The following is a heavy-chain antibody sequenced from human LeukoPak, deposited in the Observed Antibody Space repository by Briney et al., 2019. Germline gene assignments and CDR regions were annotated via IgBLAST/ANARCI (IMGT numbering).Heavy chain of an antibody. J-gene: IGHJ4*02. Sequence: GGSLRLSCAASGFTFSSYAMSWVRQAPGKGLEWVSAISGSGGSTYYADSVKGRFTISRDNSKNALYLQMNSLRAEDTAVYYCAKHGFYSSGWYDYWGQGTLVTVSS. CDR2: ISGSGGST. CDR1: GFTFSSYA. D-gene: IGHD6-19*01. V-gene: IGHV3-23*01. CDR3: AKHGFYSSGWYDY.